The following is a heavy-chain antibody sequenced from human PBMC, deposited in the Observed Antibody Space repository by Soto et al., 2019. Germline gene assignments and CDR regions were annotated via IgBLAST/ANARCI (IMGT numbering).Heavy chain of an antibody. J-gene: IGHJ4*02. CDR2: ISGSGGGI. Sequence: EVQLLESGGGLVQPGGSLRLSCAASRFTFSSYAMSWVRQAPGKGLEWVSTISGSGGGIYYADSVKGRFTISRDNSKNTLDLQMNSLRAEDTAVYYCAKRNLVVRPPFDYWGQGTLVTVSS. V-gene: IGHV3-23*01. CDR1: RFTFSSYA. D-gene: IGHD2-15*01. CDR3: AKRNLVVRPPFDY.